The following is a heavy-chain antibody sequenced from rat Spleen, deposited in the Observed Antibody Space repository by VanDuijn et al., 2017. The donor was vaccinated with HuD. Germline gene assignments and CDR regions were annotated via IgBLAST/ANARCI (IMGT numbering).Heavy chain of an antibody. CDR1: GFTFSNYW. D-gene: IGHD3-6*01. CDR3: TRNWDY. CDR2: ITHTGGST. J-gene: IGHJ2*01. Sequence: EVQLVEFGGGLVQPGRSLKLSCVASGFTFSNYWMTWIRQAPGKGLEWVASITHTGGSTYYPDSMKGRFTISRDNAENTVYLQMNSLRSEDTATYYCTRNWDYWGQGVMVTVSS. V-gene: IGHV5-31*01.